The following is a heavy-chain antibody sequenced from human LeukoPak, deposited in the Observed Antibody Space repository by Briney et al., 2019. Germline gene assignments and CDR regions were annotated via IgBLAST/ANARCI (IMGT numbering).Heavy chain of an antibody. V-gene: IGHV1-2*02. D-gene: IGHD3-22*01. CDR3: AREREGFYYAKTSLDY. CDR1: GYTFTGYY. CDR2: INPNSGGT. Sequence: ASVKVSCKASGYTFTGYYIHWVRQAPGQGLEWMGWINPNSGGTNYAQKFQGRVTMTRDTSISTAYMELSRLRSDDTAVYYCAREREGFYYAKTSLDYWGQGTLVTVSS. J-gene: IGHJ4*02.